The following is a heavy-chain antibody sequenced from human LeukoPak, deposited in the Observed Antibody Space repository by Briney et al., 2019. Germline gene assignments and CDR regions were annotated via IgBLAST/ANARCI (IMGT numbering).Heavy chain of an antibody. CDR1: GFTFSDYY. CDR2: ISSSGSTI. CDR3: ARANVLRYFDWSGEVGTYFDY. J-gene: IGHJ4*02. V-gene: IGHV3-11*04. D-gene: IGHD3-9*01. Sequence: GGSLRLSCAASGFTFSDYYMSWIRQAPGKGLEWVSYISSSGSTIYYADSVKGRFTISRDNAKNSLYLQMNSLRAEDTAVYYCARANVLRYFDWSGEVGTYFDYWGQGTLVTVSS.